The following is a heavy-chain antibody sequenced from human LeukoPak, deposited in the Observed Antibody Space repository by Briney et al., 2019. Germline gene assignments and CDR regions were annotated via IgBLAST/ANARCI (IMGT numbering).Heavy chain of an antibody. Sequence: PGGTPRLSCAASGFTFDDYAMHWGRQAPGQGLEWVSLISWDGGGTYYADTVKGRFTSSRDNSKSSLYLQMNSLRAEDTALYYCAKDMAAYYYASGNIDYWGQGTLVTVS. CDR3: AKDMAAYYYASGNIDY. J-gene: IGHJ4*02. V-gene: IGHV3-43D*03. CDR2: ISWDGGGT. CDR1: GFTFDDYA. D-gene: IGHD3-10*01.